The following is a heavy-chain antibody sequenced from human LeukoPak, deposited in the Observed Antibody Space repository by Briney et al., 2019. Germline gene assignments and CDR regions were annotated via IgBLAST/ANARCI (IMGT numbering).Heavy chain of an antibody. CDR2: IKQDGSEK. D-gene: IGHD3-3*01. CDR3: ARDVPTYYDFWSGYPYYYYYGMDV. J-gene: IGHJ6*02. Sequence: GGSLRLSCAASGFTVSNNYMSWVRQAPGKGLEWVANIKQDGSEKYYVDSVKGRFTISRDNAKNSLYLQMNSLRAEDTAVYYCARDVPTYYDFWSGYPYYYYYGMDVWGQGTTVTVSS. V-gene: IGHV3-7*03. CDR1: GFTVSNNY.